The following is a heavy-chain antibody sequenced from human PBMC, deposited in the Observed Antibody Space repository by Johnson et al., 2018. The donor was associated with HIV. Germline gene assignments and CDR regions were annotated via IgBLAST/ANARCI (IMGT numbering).Heavy chain of an antibody. J-gene: IGHJ3*02. D-gene: IGHD3-10*01. V-gene: IGHV3-30*02. CDR2: IRYDGSNK. CDR3: AKDSSVLLCFDI. CDR1: GFTFSSYG. Sequence: QMLLVESGGGVVQPGGSPRLSCAASGFTFSSYGMHWVRQAPGKGLAWVAFIRYDGSNKYYADSVKGRFTISRDNSKNTLYLQMNSLRAEDTAVYYCAKDSSVLLCFDIWGQGTMVTVSS.